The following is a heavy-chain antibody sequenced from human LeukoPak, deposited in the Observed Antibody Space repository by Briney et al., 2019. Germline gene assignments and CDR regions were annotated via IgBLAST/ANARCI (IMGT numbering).Heavy chain of an antibody. CDR1: GGSISSYY. Sequence: SETLSLTCTVSGGSISSYYWSWIRQPAGKGLEWIGRIYTSGSTNYNPSLKSRVTMSVDTSKNQFSLKLSSVTAADTAVYYCARGRLVGAIVYFDYWGQGTLVTVSS. CDR3: ARGRLVGAIVYFDY. D-gene: IGHD1-26*01. CDR2: IYTSGST. V-gene: IGHV4-4*07. J-gene: IGHJ4*02.